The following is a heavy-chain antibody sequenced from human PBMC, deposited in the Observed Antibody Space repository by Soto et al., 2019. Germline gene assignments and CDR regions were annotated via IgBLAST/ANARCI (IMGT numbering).Heavy chain of an antibody. CDR2: IIPLFGTT. CDR3: ARAHGSSWYNWFDP. J-gene: IGHJ5*02. Sequence: SVKVSCKASGDTFSSYAISWVRQAPGRGLEWMGGIIPLFGTTNYAQKFRGRVTVTADESTSTVYMEVRSLRFEDTAVYYCARAHGSSWYNWFDPWGQGTLVTVSS. CDR1: GDTFSSYA. V-gene: IGHV1-69*13. D-gene: IGHD6-13*01.